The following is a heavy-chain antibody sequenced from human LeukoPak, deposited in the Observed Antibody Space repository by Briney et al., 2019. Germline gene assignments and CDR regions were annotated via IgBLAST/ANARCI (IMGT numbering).Heavy chain of an antibody. CDR3: TRDHRDDWNPGYYFDY. J-gene: IGHJ4*02. D-gene: IGHD1-1*01. CDR2: IKTKLYGGTT. Sequence: GGSLRLSCTASGFAFGDFAMNWVRHDPGKGLEWVGFIKTKLYGGTTEYAASVKGRFTISRDDSKAIAYLQMNSLKTEDTAVYYCTRDHRDDWNPGYYFDYWGQGTLVTVSS. V-gene: IGHV3-49*04. CDR1: GFAFGDFA.